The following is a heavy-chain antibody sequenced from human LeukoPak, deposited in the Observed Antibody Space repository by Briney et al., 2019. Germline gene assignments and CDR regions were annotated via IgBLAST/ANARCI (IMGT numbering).Heavy chain of an antibody. CDR2: IFRKTDGGTT. J-gene: IGHJ4*02. CDR3: ATGSNRYDTSDFDY. V-gene: IGHV3-15*01. Sequence: NTGGSLRLSCAASVLTFSNVWMNWARQAPEKGLEWVGRIFRKTDGGTTEYATPVKGRFTISRDDSKNTLYMQMNSLKIEDTAVYYCATGSNRYDTSDFDYWGQGALVTVSS. D-gene: IGHD3-22*01. CDR1: VLTFSNVW.